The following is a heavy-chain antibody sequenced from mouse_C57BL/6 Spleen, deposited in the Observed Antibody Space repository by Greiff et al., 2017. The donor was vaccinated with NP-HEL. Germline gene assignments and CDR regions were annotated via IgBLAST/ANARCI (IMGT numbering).Heavy chain of an antibody. CDR3: ARDQNYGSSYWYFDD. V-gene: IGHV5-16*01. Sequence: EVHLVESEGGLVQPGSSMKLSCTASGFTFSDYYMAWVRQVPEKGLEWVANIYSDGSSTYYLDSLKSRFTISRDNATNILYLQLSSLTSEDPATYYCARDQNYGSSYWYFDDWGTGTTVTVSS. CDR2: IYSDGSST. J-gene: IGHJ1*03. D-gene: IGHD1-1*01. CDR1: GFTFSDYY.